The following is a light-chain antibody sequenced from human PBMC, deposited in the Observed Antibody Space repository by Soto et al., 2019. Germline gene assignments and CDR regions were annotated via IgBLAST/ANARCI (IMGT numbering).Light chain of an antibody. J-gene: IGLJ1*01. CDR3: SSYTSSTIYV. CDR2: DVS. Sequence: QSVLTQPASVSGSPGQSITISCTGTSSDVGIYNYVSWYQQHPGKAPKPMIYDVSNRPSGVSNRFSGSKSGNTASLSISGLQAEDEADYYCSSYTSSTIYVFGPGTKSPS. V-gene: IGLV2-14*01. CDR1: SSDVGIYNY.